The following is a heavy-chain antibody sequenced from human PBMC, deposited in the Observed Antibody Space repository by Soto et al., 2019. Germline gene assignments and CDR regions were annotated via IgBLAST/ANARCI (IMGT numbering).Heavy chain of an antibody. D-gene: IGHD1-1*01. CDR3: ATDPDEDQLNPGGSFDS. V-gene: IGHV3-30*04. CDR2: ISHNTKNT. Sequence: LRLSCAASGFTFSGHAMHWVRQAPGKGLEWLATISHNTKNTYYADSMKGRFSISRDNPKNTLYLQINSLRADDTAVYYCATDPDEDQLNPGGSFDSWGPGTLVTVSS. J-gene: IGHJ4*02. CDR1: GFTFSGHA.